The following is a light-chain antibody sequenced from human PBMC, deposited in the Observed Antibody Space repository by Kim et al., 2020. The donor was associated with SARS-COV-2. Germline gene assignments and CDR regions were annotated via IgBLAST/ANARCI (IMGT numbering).Light chain of an antibody. V-gene: IGKV3-15*01. CDR3: QQYTNWPPIS. J-gene: IGKJ5*01. CDR1: QSVGSN. Sequence: EIVMTQSPATLSVSPGERVTLSCMASQSVGSNLAWYQQRPGQAPRLLIYGASTRATGIPARFSGSGSGTEFTLTISSLQSEDFAVYYCQQYTNWPPISFGQGTRLEIK. CDR2: GAS.